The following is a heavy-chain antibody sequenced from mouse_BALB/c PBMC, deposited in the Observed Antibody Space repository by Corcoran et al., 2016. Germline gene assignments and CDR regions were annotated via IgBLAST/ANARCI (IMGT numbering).Heavy chain of an antibody. CDR1: GYSFTGYY. CDR3: ARYGNPHWYFDV. D-gene: IGHD2-1*01. CDR2: ISCYNGAT. J-gene: IGHJ1*01. V-gene: IGHV1S34*01. Sequence: LVKTGASVKISCKASGYSFTGYYMHWVKQSHGKSLEWIGYISCYNGATSYNQKFKGKATFTVDTSSSTAYMQFNSLTSEDSAVCYCARYGNPHWYFDVWGAGTTVTVSS.